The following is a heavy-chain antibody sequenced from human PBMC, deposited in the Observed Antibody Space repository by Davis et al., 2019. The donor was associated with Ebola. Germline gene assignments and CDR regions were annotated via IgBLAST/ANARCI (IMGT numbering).Heavy chain of an antibody. D-gene: IGHD6-19*01. CDR2: INTAIDKP. V-gene: IGHV7-4-1*02. CDR1: GYTFTSYG. Sequence: ASVKVSCKASGYTFTSYGISWVRQAPGQGLEWMGWINTAIDKPSYAQDFTGRFVFSLDSSASTAYLHISSLEAEDSAIYYCARIRDSSGWTPFYFDSWGQGTLVAVSS. J-gene: IGHJ4*02. CDR3: ARIRDSSGWTPFYFDS.